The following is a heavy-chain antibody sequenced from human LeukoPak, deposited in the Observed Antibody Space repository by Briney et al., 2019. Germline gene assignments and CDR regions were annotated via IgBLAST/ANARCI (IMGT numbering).Heavy chain of an antibody. J-gene: IGHJ5*02. CDR2: ISAYNGNT. CDR1: GYTFTSYG. CDR3: ARGMGTIFGVVIISWFDP. V-gene: IGHV1-18*01. Sequence: ASVKVSCKASGYTFTSYGISWVRQAPGQGLEWMGWISAYNGNTNYAQKLQGGVTMTTDTSTSTAYMELSRLRSDDTAVYYCARGMGTIFGVVIISWFDPWGQGTLVTVSS. D-gene: IGHD3-3*01.